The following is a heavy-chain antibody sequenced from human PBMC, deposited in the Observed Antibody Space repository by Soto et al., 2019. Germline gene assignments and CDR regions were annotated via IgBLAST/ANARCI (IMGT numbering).Heavy chain of an antibody. J-gene: IGHJ5*02. V-gene: IGHV3-30-3*02. D-gene: IGHD3-16*02. CDR1: GFTFSSYA. CDR2: ISYDGSNK. CDR3: AKLRLGELSLGLPDWFDP. Sequence: GGSLRLSCAASGFTFSSYAMHWVRQAPGKGLEWVAVISYDGSNKYYADSVKGRFTISRDNSKNTLYLQMNSLRAEDTAVYYCAKLRLGELSLGLPDWFDPWGQGTLVTVSS.